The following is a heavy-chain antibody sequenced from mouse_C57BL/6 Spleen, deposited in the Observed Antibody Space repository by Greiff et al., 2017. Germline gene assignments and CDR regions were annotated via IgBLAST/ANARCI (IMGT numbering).Heavy chain of an antibody. V-gene: IGHV2-5*01. CDR1: GFSLTSYG. J-gene: IGHJ3*01. CDR2: IWRGGST. D-gene: IGHD1-1*01. CDR3: AKNTDYGSSYSAWFAY. Sequence: VKLVESGPGLVQPSQSLSITCTVSGFSLTSYGVHWVRQSPGKGLEWLGVIWRGGSTDYNAAFMSRLSITKDNSKSQVFFKMNSLQADDTAIYYCAKNTDYGSSYSAWFAYWGQGTLVTVSA.